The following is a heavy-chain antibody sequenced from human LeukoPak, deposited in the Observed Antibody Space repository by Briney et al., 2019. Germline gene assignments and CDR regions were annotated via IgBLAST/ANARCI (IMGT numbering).Heavy chain of an antibody. V-gene: IGHV4-31*03. CDR3: ARGGPGYCSGGSCVNWFDP. CDR1: GGSISSGGYY. CDR2: IYYSGST. Sequence: SETLSLTCTVSGGSISSGGYYWSWIRQHPGKGLEWIGHIYYSGSTYYNPSLKSRVTISVDTSKNQFSLKLSSVTAADTAVYYCARGGPGYCSGGSCVNWFDPWGQGTLVTVSS. J-gene: IGHJ5*02. D-gene: IGHD2-15*01.